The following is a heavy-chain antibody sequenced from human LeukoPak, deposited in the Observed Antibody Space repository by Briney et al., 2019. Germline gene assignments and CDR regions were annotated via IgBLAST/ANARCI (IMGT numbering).Heavy chain of an antibody. Sequence: SETLSLTRAVYGGSFSGYYWSWIRQPPGKGLEWIGEINHSGSTNYNPSLKSRVTISVDTSKNQFSLKLSSVTAADTAVYYCARGTKVVPAYNWFDPWGQGTLVTVSS. D-gene: IGHD2-2*01. V-gene: IGHV4-34*01. CDR1: GGSFSGYY. CDR3: ARGTKVVPAYNWFDP. CDR2: INHSGST. J-gene: IGHJ5*02.